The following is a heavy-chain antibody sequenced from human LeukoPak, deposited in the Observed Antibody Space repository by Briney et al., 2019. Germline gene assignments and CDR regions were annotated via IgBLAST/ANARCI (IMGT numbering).Heavy chain of an antibody. CDR2: IYYSGST. CDR1: GGSISSYY. D-gene: IGHD3-22*01. Sequence: PSETLSLTXTVSGGSISSYYWSWIRQPPGKGLEWIGYIYYSGSTNYNPSLKSRVTISVDTSKNQFSLKLSSVTAADTAVYYCAREETSHDSSGYYIHWGQGTLVTVSS. V-gene: IGHV4-59*01. J-gene: IGHJ4*02. CDR3: AREETSHDSSGYYIH.